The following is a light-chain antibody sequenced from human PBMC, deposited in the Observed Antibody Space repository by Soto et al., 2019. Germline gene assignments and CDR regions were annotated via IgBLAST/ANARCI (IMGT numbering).Light chain of an antibody. V-gene: IGKV3-11*01. CDR2: DAS. CDR3: QQRSNWPSALT. CDR1: QSVSSY. Sequence: EIVLTQSPATLSLSPGERATLSCRASQSVSSYLAWYQQKPGQAPRLLIYDASNRATGIPARFSGSGSGTDVTLTISSLEPEDFAVYHCQQRSNWPSALTFGGGTKVEIK. J-gene: IGKJ4*01.